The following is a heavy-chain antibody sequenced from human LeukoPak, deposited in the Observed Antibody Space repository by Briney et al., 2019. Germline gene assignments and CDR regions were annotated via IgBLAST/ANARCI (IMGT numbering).Heavy chain of an antibody. CDR1: GFSLSTSGVG. Sequence: VPGPTLVKPTQTLTLTCTFSGFSLSTSGVGVGWIRQPPGKALEWLALIYWDDDKRYSPSPKSRLTITKDTSKNQVVLTMTNMDPVDTATYYCAHIPAYCGGDCYFDYWGQGTLVTVSS. CDR2: IYWDDDK. CDR3: AHIPAYCGGDCYFDY. J-gene: IGHJ4*02. D-gene: IGHD2-21*02. V-gene: IGHV2-5*02.